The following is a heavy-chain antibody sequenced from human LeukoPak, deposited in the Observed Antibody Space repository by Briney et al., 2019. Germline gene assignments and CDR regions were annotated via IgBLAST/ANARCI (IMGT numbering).Heavy chain of an antibody. V-gene: IGHV4-59*04. CDR2: IYYSGTT. Sequence: PSETLSLTCTVSGGSISSYYWSWIRQPPGKGLEWIGNIYYSGTTYNNPSLESRVTISVDTSKNQFSLKLSSVTAADTAVYYCARLHYDILAGRYYHYMDVWGKGTTVTISS. CDR3: ARLHYDILAGRYYHYMDV. CDR1: GGSISSYY. D-gene: IGHD3-9*01. J-gene: IGHJ6*03.